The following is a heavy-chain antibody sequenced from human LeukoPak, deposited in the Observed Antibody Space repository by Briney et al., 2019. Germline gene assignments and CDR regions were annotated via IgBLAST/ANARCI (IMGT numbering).Heavy chain of an antibody. CDR2: MNPNSGGT. Sequence: GASVKVSCKASGYTFTSYDINWVRQATGQGLEWMGWMNPNSGGTNYAQKFQGRVTMTRDTSISTAYMELSRLRSDDTAVYYCARGSVDDFWSGYTFDYWGQGTLVTVSS. D-gene: IGHD3-3*01. CDR1: GYTFTSYD. V-gene: IGHV1-2*02. J-gene: IGHJ4*02. CDR3: ARGSVDDFWSGYTFDY.